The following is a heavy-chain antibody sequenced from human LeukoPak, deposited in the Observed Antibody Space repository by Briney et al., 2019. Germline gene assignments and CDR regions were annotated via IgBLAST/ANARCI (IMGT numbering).Heavy chain of an antibody. CDR3: ARGYSSSWNYFDY. J-gene: IGHJ4*02. V-gene: IGHV4-59*01. D-gene: IGHD6-13*01. CDR2: IYYSGST. CDR1: GGSINDYY. Sequence: SETLSLTCSVSGGSINDYYWSWIRQAPGKGLEWIGYIYYSGSTNYNPSLKSRVTISVDTSKKQFSLKLSSVTAADTAVYYCARGYSSSWNYFDYWGQGTLVTVSS.